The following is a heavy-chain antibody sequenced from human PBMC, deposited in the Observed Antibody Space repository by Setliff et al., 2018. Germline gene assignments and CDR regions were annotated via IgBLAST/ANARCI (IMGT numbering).Heavy chain of an antibody. V-gene: IGHV3-7*03. CDR1: GFNFGFTFSGSW. CDR2: INPDGSQI. CDR3: ARDPAYSAYDV. D-gene: IGHD5-12*01. Sequence: PGGSLRLSCAASGFNFGFTFSGSWMSWVRQAPGKGLEWVATINPDGSQINYVDSVKGRFTVSRDNGKNSLYLQMSSLRADDTAVYYCARDPAYSAYDVWGQGTLVTVS. J-gene: IGHJ4*02.